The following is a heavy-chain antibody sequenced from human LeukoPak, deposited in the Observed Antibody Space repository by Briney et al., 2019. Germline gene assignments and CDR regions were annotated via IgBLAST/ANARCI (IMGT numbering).Heavy chain of an antibody. CDR1: GGTFISYA. CDR3: ARFRYSYAHPRYYYYGMDV. Sequence: SVKVSCKASGGTFISYAISWVRQAPGQGLEWMGRIIPILGIANYAQKFQGRVTITADKSTSTAYMELSSLRSEDTAVYYCARFRYSYAHPRYYYYGMDVWGQGTTVTVSS. V-gene: IGHV1-69*04. CDR2: IIPILGIA. D-gene: IGHD5-18*01. J-gene: IGHJ6*02.